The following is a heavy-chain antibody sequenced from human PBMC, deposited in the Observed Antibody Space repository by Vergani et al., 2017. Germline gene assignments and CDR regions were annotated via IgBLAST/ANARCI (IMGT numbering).Heavy chain of an antibody. CDR1: GDIFNNYT. J-gene: IGHJ4*02. CDR2: IIPIIRLA. D-gene: IGHD6-19*01. CDR3: ARVSPGDNSGWEPFDD. V-gene: IGHV1-69*02. Sequence: QVHLEQSGTEVKKPGSSVKVSCKVSGDIFNNYTVTWVRQAPGQGREWMGRIIPIIRLATSAQKFQDRVKITGDTSTNTVYMEMNNVRSEDTAVYYCARVSPGDNSGWEPFDDWGQGTLVTVSS.